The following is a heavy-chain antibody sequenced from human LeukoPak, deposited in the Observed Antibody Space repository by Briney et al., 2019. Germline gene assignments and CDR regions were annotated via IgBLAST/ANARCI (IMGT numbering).Heavy chain of an antibody. Sequence: GGSLRLSCAASGFTFSKYAMSWVRQSPGKGLEWVSIISGSGDSAYSADSMKGRFTISRDNSKNILYLQMDTLRAEDTAVYYCAKALGAICGTGCSSRYFDCWGQGTLVTVSS. V-gene: IGHV3-23*01. CDR1: GFTFSKYA. CDR2: ISGSGDSA. J-gene: IGHJ4*02. D-gene: IGHD2-21*02. CDR3: AKALGAICGTGCSSRYFDC.